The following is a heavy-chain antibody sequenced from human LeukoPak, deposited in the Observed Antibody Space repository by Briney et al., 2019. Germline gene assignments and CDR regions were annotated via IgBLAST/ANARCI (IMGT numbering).Heavy chain of an antibody. CDR1: GFTFSSYA. D-gene: IGHD6-19*01. Sequence: PGGSLRLSCAASGFTFSSYAMSWVRQAPGKGLEWVSAISGSGGSTYYADSVKGRFTISRDNSKNTLYLQINSLRAEDTAVYYCAIDPYSSGWSLGYWGQGTLVTVSS. CDR2: ISGSGGST. CDR3: AIDPYSSGWSLGY. J-gene: IGHJ4*02. V-gene: IGHV3-23*01.